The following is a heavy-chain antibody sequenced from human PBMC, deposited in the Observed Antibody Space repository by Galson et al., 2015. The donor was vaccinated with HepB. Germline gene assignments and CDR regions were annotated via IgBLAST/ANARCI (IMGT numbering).Heavy chain of an antibody. V-gene: IGHV7-4-1*02. CDR3: ASPTAAPGPLDY. CDR2: IDTNTGNP. D-gene: IGHD6-13*01. Sequence: SVKVSCKASGYTFINYAMNWVRQAPGQGLEWMGWIDTNTGNPTYAQGLTGRFVFSLDTSDSTAYLQISSLKAEDTAVYYCASPTAAPGPLDYWGQGTLVTVSS. J-gene: IGHJ4*02. CDR1: GYTFINYA.